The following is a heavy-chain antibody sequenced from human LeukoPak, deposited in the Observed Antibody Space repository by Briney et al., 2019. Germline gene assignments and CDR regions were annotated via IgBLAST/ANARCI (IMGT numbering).Heavy chain of an antibody. J-gene: IGHJ5*02. CDR3: ARDNSVGDYAWWFDP. CDR1: GYTFTSYY. V-gene: IGHV1-46*01. D-gene: IGHD1-26*01. Sequence: GASVKVSCKASGYTFTSYYMHWVRQAPGQGLEWMGLINPSGGTTRYAQKFQGRVTMTRDLSTSTDYMELSSLRSDDTAVYFCARDNSVGDYAWWFDPWAREPWSPSPQ. CDR2: INPSGGTT.